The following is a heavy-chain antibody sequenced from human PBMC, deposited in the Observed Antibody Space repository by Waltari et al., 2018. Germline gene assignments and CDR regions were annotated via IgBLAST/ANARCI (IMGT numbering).Heavy chain of an antibody. CDR3: ATHSANHDYHYYAMDV. D-gene: IGHD2-15*01. CDR2: SYYSGSP. V-gene: IGHV4-39*01. J-gene: IGHJ6*02. CDR1: GGSIISTTYY. Sequence: QLQLQESGPGLVKPSETLSLTCIVSGGSIISTTYYWGWISQPPGKGLEWIGISYYSGSPNYNPSLKSRVTISVDTSKNRFSLKVSSVTAADTALYYCATHSANHDYHYYAMDVWGLGTTVTVSS.